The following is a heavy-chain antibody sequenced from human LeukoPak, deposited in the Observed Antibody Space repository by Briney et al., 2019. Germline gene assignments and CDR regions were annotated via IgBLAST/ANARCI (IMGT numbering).Heavy chain of an antibody. D-gene: IGHD6-19*01. CDR3: ATGYGGGRGAFDI. V-gene: IGHV5-51*01. J-gene: IGHJ3*02. Sequence: GESLKISCKGFGYRFTNYWIGWVRQMPGKGLEWMGIIYPGDSDTRYSPSFQGQVTISADKSISTAYLQWSSLKASDTAVYFCATGYGGGRGAFDIWGQGTMVTVSS. CDR1: GYRFTNYW. CDR2: IYPGDSDT.